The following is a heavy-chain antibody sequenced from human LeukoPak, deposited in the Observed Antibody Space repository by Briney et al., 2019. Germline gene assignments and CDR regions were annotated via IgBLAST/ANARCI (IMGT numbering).Heavy chain of an antibody. Sequence: ASVKVSCKASGYTFTSYGISWVRQAPGQGLEWTGWISAYNGNTNYAQKLQGRVAMTTDTSTSTAYMELRSLRSDDTAVYYCARLNYYDSSGYPDFDYWGQGTLVTVSS. CDR2: ISAYNGNT. D-gene: IGHD3-22*01. J-gene: IGHJ4*02. CDR3: ARLNYYDSSGYPDFDY. V-gene: IGHV1-18*01. CDR1: GYTFTSYG.